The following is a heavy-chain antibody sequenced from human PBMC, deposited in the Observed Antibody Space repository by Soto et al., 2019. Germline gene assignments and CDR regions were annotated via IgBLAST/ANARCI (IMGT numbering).Heavy chain of an antibody. CDR2: VSHDGRNT. CDR3: AKGGRQWLVTSDFNY. V-gene: IGHV3-30*18. D-gene: IGHD6-19*01. Sequence: VQLVESGGGVVQPGRSLRLSCAASGFTFSDYAMHWVRQAPGKGLEWVAVVSHDGRNTHYADSVKGRFPISRDSSKNTVALERTSLRAEATAVYYCAKGGRQWLVTSDFNYWGQGALVTVSS. J-gene: IGHJ4*02. CDR1: GFTFSDYA.